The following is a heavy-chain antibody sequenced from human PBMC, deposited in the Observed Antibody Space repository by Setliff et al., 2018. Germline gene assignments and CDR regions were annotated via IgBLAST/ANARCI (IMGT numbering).Heavy chain of an antibody. V-gene: IGHV1-69*06. CDR3: ALEYSNSSPTVYYYMDV. CDR1: GYTFTSYG. D-gene: IGHD6-6*01. CDR2: IIPIFGTA. J-gene: IGHJ6*03. Sequence: SVKVSCKASGYTFTSYGISWVRQAPGQGLEWMGGIIPIFGTANYVEKFQGRVTITADKSTSTAYMELSRLTSEDTAVYYCALEYSNSSPTVYYYMDVWGKGTTVTVSS.